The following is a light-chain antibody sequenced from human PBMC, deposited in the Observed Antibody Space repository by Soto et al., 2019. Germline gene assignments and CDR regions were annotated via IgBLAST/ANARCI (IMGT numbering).Light chain of an antibody. J-gene: IGKJ4*01. V-gene: IGKV1-5*01. CDR1: QSVRSW. CDR2: DAS. CDR3: QQYGTAPRT. Sequence: DLKRAESPSTLALGGGRIITNKSWASQSVRSWLAWYQQKPGRAPKFLIYDASSLESGVPSRFSGSGYGTEFNLSIRNLHPDDFAIYFCQQYGTAPRTFGGGTKVDIK.